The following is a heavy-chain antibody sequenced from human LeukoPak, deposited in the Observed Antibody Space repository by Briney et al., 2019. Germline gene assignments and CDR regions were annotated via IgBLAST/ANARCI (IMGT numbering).Heavy chain of an antibody. J-gene: IGHJ4*02. CDR1: GYTFTSYD. CDR2: MDPNSGNT. CDR3: ARLYYDYVWGSYRLDY. V-gene: IGHV1-8*01. Sequence: ASVKVSCKASGYTFTSYDINWVRQATGQGLEWMGWMDPNSGNTGYAQKFQGRVTMTRNTSISTAYMELSSLRSEDTAVYYCARLYYDYVWGSYRLDYWGQGTLVTVSS. D-gene: IGHD3-16*02.